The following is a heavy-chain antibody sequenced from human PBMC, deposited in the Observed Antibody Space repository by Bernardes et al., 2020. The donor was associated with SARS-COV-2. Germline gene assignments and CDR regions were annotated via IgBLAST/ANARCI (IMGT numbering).Heavy chain of an antibody. CDR3: ARDQGVVVATTYYYYGMDV. D-gene: IGHD2-15*01. CDR1: GFTFSSYW. J-gene: IGHJ6*02. V-gene: IGHV3-7*01. CDR2: IKQDGSEK. Sequence: VGSLRLSCAASGFTFSSYWMSWVRQAPGKGLEWVANIKQDGSEKYYVDSVKGRFTISRDNAKNSLYLQMNSLIAEDTAVYYCARDQGVVVATTYYYYGMDVWSQGTTVTVSS.